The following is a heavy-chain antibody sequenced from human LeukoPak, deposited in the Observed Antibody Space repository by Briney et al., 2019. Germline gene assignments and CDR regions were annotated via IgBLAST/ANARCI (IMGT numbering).Heavy chain of an antibody. CDR2: ISSSGSTI. D-gene: IGHD1-7*01. CDR1: GFSISSYE. Sequence: PGGSLRLSCAASGFSISSYEMNWARQAPGKGLEWVSHISSSGSTIWYADSVKGRFTISRDNAKNSLYLQMNSLRAEDTAVYYCARVELAPYYYYMDVWGKGTTVTVSS. J-gene: IGHJ6*03. V-gene: IGHV3-48*03. CDR3: ARVELAPYYYYMDV.